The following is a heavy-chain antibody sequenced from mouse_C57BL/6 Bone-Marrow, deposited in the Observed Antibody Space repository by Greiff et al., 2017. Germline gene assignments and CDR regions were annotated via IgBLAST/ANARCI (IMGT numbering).Heavy chain of an antibody. CDR1: GYTFTSYW. CDR2: INPSSGYT. CDR3: ATGLRRFDY. D-gene: IGHD2-4*01. Sequence: QVQLQQSGAELAKPGASVKLSCKASGYTFTSYWMHWVKQRPGQGLEWIGYINPSSGYTKYNQKFKDKATLTAEKSSSTAYMQLSSLTYEDSAVYYCATGLRRFDYWGQGTTLPFSS. J-gene: IGHJ2*01. V-gene: IGHV1-7*01.